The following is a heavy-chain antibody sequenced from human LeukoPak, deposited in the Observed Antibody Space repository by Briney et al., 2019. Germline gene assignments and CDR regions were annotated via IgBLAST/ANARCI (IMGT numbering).Heavy chain of an antibody. Sequence: GGSLRLSCAASGFTFSSYAMHWVRQAPGKGLEWVAVISYDGSNKYYADSVKGRFTISRDNSKNTLYPQMNSLRAEDTAVYYCARAVPPAGSGYLDHFDYWGQGTLVTVSS. D-gene: IGHD3-22*01. V-gene: IGHV3-30-3*01. CDR3: ARAVPPAGSGYLDHFDY. J-gene: IGHJ4*02. CDR1: GFTFSSYA. CDR2: ISYDGSNK.